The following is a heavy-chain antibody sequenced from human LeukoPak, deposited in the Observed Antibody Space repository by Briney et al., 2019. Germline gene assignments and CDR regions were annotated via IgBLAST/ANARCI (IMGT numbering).Heavy chain of an antibody. V-gene: IGHV3-23*01. Sequence: GGSLRLSCAASGFTLSSYAMSWVRQAPGKGLEWVSAISGSTGNTYYADSVKGRFTISRDNSKNTVYLQMNSLRADDTAVYYCGRDGRLIQLWFDPWGQGTLVTVSS. J-gene: IGHJ5*02. CDR2: ISGSTGNT. CDR1: GFTLSSYA. CDR3: GRDGRLIQLWFDP. D-gene: IGHD5-18*01.